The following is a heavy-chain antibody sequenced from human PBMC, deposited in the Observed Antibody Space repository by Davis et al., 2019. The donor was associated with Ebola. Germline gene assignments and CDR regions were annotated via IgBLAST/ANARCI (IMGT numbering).Heavy chain of an antibody. Sequence: GESLKISCAASGFTFSSYAMHWVRQAPGKGLEWVANIKQDGSEKYYVDSVKGRFTISRDNAKNSLYLQMNSLRAEDTAVYYCARDLGYSYGYGFDHWGQGTLVTVSS. D-gene: IGHD5-18*01. CDR2: IKQDGSEK. J-gene: IGHJ4*02. CDR3: ARDLGYSYGYGFDH. CDR1: GFTFSSYA. V-gene: IGHV3-7*01.